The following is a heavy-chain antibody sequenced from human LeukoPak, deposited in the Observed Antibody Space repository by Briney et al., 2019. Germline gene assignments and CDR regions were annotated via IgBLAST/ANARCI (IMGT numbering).Heavy chain of an antibody. V-gene: IGHV1-2*02. D-gene: IGHD3-10*01. J-gene: IGHJ1*01. CDR3: ARDKMVRGVVYFQR. CDR1: GYTFTGYY. Sequence: GASVKVSCKASGYTFTGYYMHWVRQAPGQGLEWMGWINPNSGGTNYAQKFQGRVTMTRDTSISTAYMELSRLRSDDTAVYYCARDKMVRGVVYFQRWGQGTLVTVSS. CDR2: INPNSGGT.